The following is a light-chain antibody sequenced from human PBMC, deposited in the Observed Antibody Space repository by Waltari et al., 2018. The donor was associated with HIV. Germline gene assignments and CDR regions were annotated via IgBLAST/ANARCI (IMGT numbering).Light chain of an antibody. V-gene: IGKV3-20*01. CDR1: QSISSSY. J-gene: IGKJ4*01. CDR2: AAS. CDR3: QQYTNSRLS. Sequence: EIVLTQSPGTLSLSPGETATLSCRASQSISSSYLAWYQHRPGQAPRLLIYAASNRATGIPDRFIGSGSATEFTLTISRLDPEDFAVYYCQQYTNSRLSFGGGTTVEI.